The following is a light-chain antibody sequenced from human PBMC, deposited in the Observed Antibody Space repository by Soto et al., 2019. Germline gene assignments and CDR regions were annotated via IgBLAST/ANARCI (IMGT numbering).Light chain of an antibody. J-gene: IGLJ1*01. CDR1: SSNIGRNT. V-gene: IGLV1-44*01. CDR2: SNN. CDR3: AAWDDSLTDYV. Sequence: QSVLTQAPSASETPGQRVTISCSGGSSNIGRNTVNWYQQLPGTAPKLLIYSNNRRPSGVPDRFSGSKSGTSASLAISGLQSDDEADHYCAAWDDSLTDYVLGTGTKGTV.